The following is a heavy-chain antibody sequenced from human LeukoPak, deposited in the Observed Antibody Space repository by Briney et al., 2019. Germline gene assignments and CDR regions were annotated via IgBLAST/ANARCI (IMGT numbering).Heavy chain of an antibody. J-gene: IGHJ4*02. V-gene: IGHV1-69*05. CDR1: GGTFSSYA. CDR3: ARDSYYDSSGYSTTSVY. CDR2: VIPIFGTA. D-gene: IGHD3-22*01. Sequence: SVKVSCKASGGTFSSYAISWVRQAPGQGLEWMGRVIPIFGTANYAQKFQGRVTITTDESTSTAYMELSSLRSEDTAVYYCARDSYYDSSGYSTTSVYWGQGTLVTVSS.